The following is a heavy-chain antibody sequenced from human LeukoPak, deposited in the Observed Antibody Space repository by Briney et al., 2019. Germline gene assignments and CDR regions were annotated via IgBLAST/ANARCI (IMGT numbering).Heavy chain of an antibody. Sequence: SETLSLTCTVSDDSIKNYFWTWIRQSPGKGLEWIGYVFYSGSTSYNPSLRSRLTMSVDTSKSQFSLNLKSVTAADTAVYYCARGPRRYYDGSGYYYGEFDYWGQGILVTVSS. CDR3: ARGPRRYYDGSGYYYGEFDY. CDR2: VFYSGST. V-gene: IGHV4-59*01. D-gene: IGHD3-22*01. J-gene: IGHJ4*02. CDR1: DDSIKNYF.